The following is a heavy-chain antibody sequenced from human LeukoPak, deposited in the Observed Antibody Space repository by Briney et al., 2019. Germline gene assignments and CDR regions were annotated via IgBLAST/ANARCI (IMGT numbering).Heavy chain of an antibody. CDR2: IYTSGST. D-gene: IGHD2-15*01. CDR1: GGSISSGSYY. J-gene: IGHJ3*02. CDR3: AYADYSDAFDI. Sequence: SETLSLTCTVSGGSISSGSYYWSWIRQPAGKGLEWIGRIYTSGSTNYNPSLKSRVTISVDTSKNQFSLKLSSVTAADTAVYYCAYADYSDAFDIWGQGTMVTVSS. V-gene: IGHV4-61*02.